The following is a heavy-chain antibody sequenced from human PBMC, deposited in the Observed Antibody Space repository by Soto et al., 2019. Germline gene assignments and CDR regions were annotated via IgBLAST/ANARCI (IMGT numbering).Heavy chain of an antibody. J-gene: IGHJ5*02. V-gene: IGHV4-31*03. Sequence: QVQLQESGPGLVKPSQTLSLTCSVSGGSISSGGYYWNWIRQHPGKGLEWIGYIYYIGTTYYNPSLKSRVTIALDTSKNPFSLRLSSVTAADTAVYYCARSVFPWGQGTLVTVSS. CDR3: ARSVFP. CDR1: GGSISSGGYY. CDR2: IYYIGTT.